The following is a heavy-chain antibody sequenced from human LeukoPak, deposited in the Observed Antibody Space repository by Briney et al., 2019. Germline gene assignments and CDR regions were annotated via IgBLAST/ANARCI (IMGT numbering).Heavy chain of an antibody. CDR1: GYTFTSYG. CDR2: ISAYNGNT. J-gene: IGHJ3*02. D-gene: IGHD3-16*02. V-gene: IGHV1-18*01. Sequence: ASVKVSCKASGYTFTSYGISWVRQAPGQGLEWMGWISAYNGNTNYAQKLQGRVTMTTDTSTSTAYMELRSLRSDDTAVYYCARDGSDYVWGSYRSYDAFDIWGQGTMVTVSS. CDR3: ARDGSDYVWGSYRSYDAFDI.